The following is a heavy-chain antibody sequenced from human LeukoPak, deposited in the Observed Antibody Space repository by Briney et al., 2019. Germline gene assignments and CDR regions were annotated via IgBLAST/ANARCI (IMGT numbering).Heavy chain of an antibody. CDR3: ARERHFDY. J-gene: IGHJ4*02. CDR2: ISGGGRST. Sequence: PGGSLRLSCAASGFTFSSYGMHWVRQAPGKGLEWVSTISGGGRSTDYADSVKGQFTISRDNSKNTLYLQMNSLRAEDTAVYYCARERHFDYWGQGTLVTVSS. V-gene: IGHV3-23*01. CDR1: GFTFSSYG.